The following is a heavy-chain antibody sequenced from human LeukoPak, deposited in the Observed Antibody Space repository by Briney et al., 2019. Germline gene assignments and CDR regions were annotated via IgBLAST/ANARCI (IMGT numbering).Heavy chain of an antibody. CDR1: GFNFSSYA. J-gene: IGHJ4*02. CDR3: ARRSDYFDC. D-gene: IGHD3-3*01. Sequence: GSLRLSCAASGFNFSSYAMGRVRQAPGKGLEWVSGISGGGGGTYSADSVKGRFTISRDNSKNTLYLQMNSLRAEDTAVYYCARRSDYFDCWGQGTLVTVSS. V-gene: IGHV3-23*01. CDR2: ISGGGGGT.